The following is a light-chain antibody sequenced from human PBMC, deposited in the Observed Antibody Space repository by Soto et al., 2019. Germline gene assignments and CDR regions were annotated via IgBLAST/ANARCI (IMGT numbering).Light chain of an antibody. J-gene: IGKJ3*01. CDR2: GAS. CDR1: QGVSSNS. V-gene: IGKV3-20*01. CDR3: QQYGNSPRFT. Sequence: IVLTQSPDTLSLSPGERATLSCRASQGVSSNSLAWYQQKPGQAPRLLIYGASSRATGIPDRFSASGSGTDFTLTINRLEPEDFAVYYCQQYGNSPRFTFGPGTKVEI.